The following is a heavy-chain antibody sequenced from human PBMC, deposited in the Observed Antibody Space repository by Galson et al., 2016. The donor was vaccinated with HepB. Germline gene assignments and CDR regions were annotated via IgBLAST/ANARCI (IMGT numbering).Heavy chain of an antibody. CDR1: GFTFDDYA. CDR2: ISWNSGSI. V-gene: IGHV3-9*01. J-gene: IGHJ4*02. CDR3: AKDTAVDYYGSSGYSDY. D-gene: IGHD3-22*01. Sequence: SLRLSCAASGFTFDDYAMHWVRQAPGKGLEWVSGISWNSGSIGYADSVKGRFTISRDNAKNSLYLQMNSLRAEDTALYYCAKDTAVDYYGSSGYSDYWGQGTLVTVSS.